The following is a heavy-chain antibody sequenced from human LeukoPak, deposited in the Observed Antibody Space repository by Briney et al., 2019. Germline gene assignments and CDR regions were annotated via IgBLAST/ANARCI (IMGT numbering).Heavy chain of an antibody. D-gene: IGHD3-3*01. CDR1: GFTFSSYA. CDR3: GRTYYDFWSGSYYFDY. Sequence: GGSLRLSYAASGFTFSSYAMSWVRQAPGKGLEWVSAISGSGGSTYYADSVKGRFTISRDNSKNTLHLQMDSLRAEDTAVYYCGRTYYDFWSGSYYFDYWGQGTLVTVSS. CDR2: ISGSGGST. J-gene: IGHJ4*02. V-gene: IGHV3-23*01.